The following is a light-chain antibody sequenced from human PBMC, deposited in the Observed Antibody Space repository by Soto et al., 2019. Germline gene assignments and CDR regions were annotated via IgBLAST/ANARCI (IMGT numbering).Light chain of an antibody. V-gene: IGKV3-20*01. CDR2: AAS. CDR3: QQYDTSPLT. Sequence: EIVLKQSPGTLSLSPGDRATLPCRASKHLGSGYLAWYQQKPGQAPRILVYAASTRATDIPDRFSGSGSGTDYSLTISRLEPEDFAVYYCQQYDTSPLTFGQGTKVEI. CDR1: KHLGSGY. J-gene: IGKJ1*01.